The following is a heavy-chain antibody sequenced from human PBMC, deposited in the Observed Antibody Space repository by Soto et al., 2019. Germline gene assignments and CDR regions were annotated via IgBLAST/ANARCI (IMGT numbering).Heavy chain of an antibody. J-gene: IGHJ4*02. V-gene: IGHV4-31*03. D-gene: IGHD3-10*01. CDR1: VGSMSSGAYS. Sequence: SETLSLTCSVSVGSMSSGAYSWSWIRQHPGKGLEWLGYTYYSGSTYYNPSLKSRVTISLNTSKNQFSLKLSSVTAADTAVYYCARVLFYGSGSSSSYSFDYWGQGTQVTVSS. CDR2: TYYSGST. CDR3: ARVLFYGSGSSSSYSFDY.